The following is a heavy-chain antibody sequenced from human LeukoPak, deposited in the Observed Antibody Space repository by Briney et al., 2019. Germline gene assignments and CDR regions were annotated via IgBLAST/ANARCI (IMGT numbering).Heavy chain of an antibody. D-gene: IGHD6-6*01. V-gene: IGHV5-51*01. J-gene: IGHJ6*03. Sequence: GESLKISCQGSGYRFTNYWIAWVRQMPGKGLEWMGIIYPDDSDTRYSPSFQGQVTISADKSISTAYLQWDSLKASDTAMYYCARLSRYYYYYMDVWGKGTTVTVSS. CDR1: GYRFTNYW. CDR2: IYPDDSDT. CDR3: ARLSRYYYYYMDV.